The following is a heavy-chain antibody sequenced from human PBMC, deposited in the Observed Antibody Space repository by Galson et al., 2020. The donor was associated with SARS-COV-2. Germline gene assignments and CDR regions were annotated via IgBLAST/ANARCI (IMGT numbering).Heavy chain of an antibody. CDR1: GFSLSTSGVG. V-gene: IGHV2-5*02. CDR2: IYWDDDK. Sequence: SGPTLVKPTQTLTLTCTFSGFSLSTSGVGVGWIRQPPGKALEWLALIYWDDDKRYSPSLKSRLTITKDTSKNQVVLTMTNMDPVDTATYYCAHSPRGSTMVRGAMDFDYWGQGTLVTVSS. D-gene: IGHD3-10*01. J-gene: IGHJ4*02. CDR3: AHSPRGSTMVRGAMDFDY.